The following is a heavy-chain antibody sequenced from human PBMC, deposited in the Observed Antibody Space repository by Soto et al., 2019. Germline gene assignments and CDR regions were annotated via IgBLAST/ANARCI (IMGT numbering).Heavy chain of an antibody. CDR3: AKDDYDDGDLDV. Sequence: EVQLVESGGGLVQPGRSLRLSCAASGFTFDDYAMHWVRQAPGKGLEWVSGISWNSGSIGYADSVKGRFTISRDNAKNSLYLQMNSLRAEDTSLYYFAKDDYDDGDLDVWGQGTTVTVSS. CDR2: ISWNSGSI. J-gene: IGHJ6*02. D-gene: IGHD3-16*01. V-gene: IGHV3-9*01. CDR1: GFTFDDYA.